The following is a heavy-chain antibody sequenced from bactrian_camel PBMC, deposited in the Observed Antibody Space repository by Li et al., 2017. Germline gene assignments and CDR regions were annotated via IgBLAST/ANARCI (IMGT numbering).Heavy chain of an antibody. CDR3: TREDPGAGRAD. V-gene: IGHV3S53*01. Sequence: QVQLVESGGGSVKSGGSLRLSCAASGNTYSANYMGWFRQRPGKVREGVAAIDRDGNTNYVDSVKGRFTISRDDAKNALYLQLNSLKTEDTAMYYCTREDPGAGRADWGQGTQVTVS. J-gene: IGHJ4*01. CDR2: IDRDGNT. D-gene: IGHD6*01. CDR1: GNTYSANY.